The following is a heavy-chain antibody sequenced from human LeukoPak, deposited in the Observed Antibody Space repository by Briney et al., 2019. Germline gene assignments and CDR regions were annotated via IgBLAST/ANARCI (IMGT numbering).Heavy chain of an antibody. CDR3: ARDSPTDYYYYMDV. J-gene: IGHJ6*03. V-gene: IGHV3-7*01. CDR2: IKQAGSEK. Sequence: GGSLRLSCAASGFTFGNYWMSWVRQAPGKGLEWVANIKQAGSEKYYVDSVKGRFTISRDNAKNSLYLQMNSLRAEDTAVYYCARDSPTDYYYYMDVWGKGTTVTVSS. CDR1: GFTFGNYW.